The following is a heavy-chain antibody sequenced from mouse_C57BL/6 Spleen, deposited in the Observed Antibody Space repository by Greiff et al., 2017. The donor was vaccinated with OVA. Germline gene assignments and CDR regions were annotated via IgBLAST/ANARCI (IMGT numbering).Heavy chain of an antibody. V-gene: IGHV1-26*01. D-gene: IGHD1-1*01. CDR2: INPNNGGT. J-gene: IGHJ4*01. CDR1: GYTFTDYY. CDR3: ARGGSNYYGSSPMDY. Sequence: EVQLQQSGPELVKPGASVKISCKASGYTFTDYYMNWVKQSHGKSLEWIGDINPNNGGTSYNQKFKGKATLTVDKSSSTAYMELRSLTSEDSAVYYCARGGSNYYGSSPMDYWGQGTSVTVSS.